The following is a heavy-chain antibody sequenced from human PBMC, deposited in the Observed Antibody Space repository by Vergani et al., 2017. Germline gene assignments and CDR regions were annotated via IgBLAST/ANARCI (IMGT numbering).Heavy chain of an antibody. CDR2: MSYAETTK. V-gene: IGHV3-30-3*01. Sequence: QVQLVESGGGVVQPGRSLRLSCAASGLTLSDCAVHWVRQPPGKGLEWVATMSYAETTKYYAESVKGRFTVSRDISKNTVYLQMDSLRPEDTAVYYCAKDSKFQILSGDNWFDPWGQGILVTVSS. J-gene: IGHJ5*02. CDR3: AKDSKFQILSGDNWFDP. D-gene: IGHD3-10*02. CDR1: GLTLSDCA.